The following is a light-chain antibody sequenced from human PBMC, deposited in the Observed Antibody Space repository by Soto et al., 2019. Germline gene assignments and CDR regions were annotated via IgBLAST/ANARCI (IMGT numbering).Light chain of an antibody. V-gene: IGLV1-40*01. Sequence: QSVLTQPPSVSGAPGQRVTISCTGSSSNIGAGYDVHWYQQLPGTAPKLLIYGNSNRPSGVPDRFSGSKSGTSASLAITGLQAEDEADYYCKSFGSSMCDYVFGTGTKLTVL. CDR2: GNS. CDR3: KSFGSSMCDYV. J-gene: IGLJ1*01. CDR1: SSNIGAGYD.